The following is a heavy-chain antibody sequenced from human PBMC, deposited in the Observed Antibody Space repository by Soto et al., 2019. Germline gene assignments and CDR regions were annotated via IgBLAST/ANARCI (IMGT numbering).Heavy chain of an antibody. CDR2: ISSSGSTI. J-gene: IGHJ6*02. CDR1: GFPFSDYY. Sequence: LRLSCGASGFPFSDYYMSWIRQAPGKGLEWVSYISSSGSTIYYADSVKGRFTISRDNAKNSLFLQMNSLRAEDTAVYYCARAYCRSTSCYIKGIYSYGMDVWGQGTTVTVSS. V-gene: IGHV3-11*01. CDR3: ARAYCRSTSCYIKGIYSYGMDV. D-gene: IGHD2-2*02.